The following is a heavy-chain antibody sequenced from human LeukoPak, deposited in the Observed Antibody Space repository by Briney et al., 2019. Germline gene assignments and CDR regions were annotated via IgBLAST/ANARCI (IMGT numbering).Heavy chain of an antibody. CDR3: ARHPYYYGSGSYFPDY. CDR2: IDPSDSYT. D-gene: IGHD3-10*01. J-gene: IGHJ4*02. V-gene: IGHV5-10-1*01. CDR1: GYSFTNYW. Sequence: GESLKISCKGSGYSFTNYWINWVRQMPGKGPEWMGTIDPSDSYTNYSPSFQGHVTISADKSISTAYLQWSSLKASDTAMYYCARHPYYYGSGSYFPDYWGQGTLVIVSS.